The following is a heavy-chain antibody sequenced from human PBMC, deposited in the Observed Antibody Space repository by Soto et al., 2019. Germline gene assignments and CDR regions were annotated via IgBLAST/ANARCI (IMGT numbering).Heavy chain of an antibody. CDR2: IYYSGST. V-gene: IGHV4-59*01. CDR1: GGSISSYY. J-gene: IGHJ5*02. D-gene: IGHD3-10*01. CDR3: ARVIESYYGSGNWFDP. Sequence: KQSQTLSLTCTVSGGSISSYYWSWIRQPPGKGLEWIGYIYYSGSTNYNPSLKSRVTISVDTSKNQFSLKLSSVTAADTAVYYCARVIESYYGSGNWFDPWGQGTLVTVSS.